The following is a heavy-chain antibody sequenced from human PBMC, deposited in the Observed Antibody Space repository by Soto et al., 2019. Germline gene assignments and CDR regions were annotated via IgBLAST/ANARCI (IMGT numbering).Heavy chain of an antibody. V-gene: IGHV3-66*01. CDR1: GFTDSAYY. D-gene: IGHD3-9*01. J-gene: IGHJ4*02. Sequence: QPGGSLRLSCAASGFTDSAYYMSWVRQAPGKGLEWVSVIYSGGTTYYADSVKDRFTISRDNSKNTLYLQMNSLRAEDTAVYYCARVYVMPTIADYWGQGTLVTVSS. CDR2: IYSGGTT. CDR3: ARVYVMPTIADY.